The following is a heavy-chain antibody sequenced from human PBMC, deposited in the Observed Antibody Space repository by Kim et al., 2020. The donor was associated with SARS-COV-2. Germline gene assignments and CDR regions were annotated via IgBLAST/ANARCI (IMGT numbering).Heavy chain of an antibody. D-gene: IGHD2-2*01. V-gene: IGHV3-30-3*01. Sequence: GGSLRLSCAASGFTFSSYAMHWVRQAPGKGLEWVAVISYDGSNKYYADSVKGRFTISRDNSKNTLYLQMNSLRAEDTAVYYCARDKYCSSTSCYSYYFDYWGQGTLVTVSS. CDR2: ISYDGSNK. CDR1: GFTFSSYA. CDR3: ARDKYCSSTSCYSYYFDY. J-gene: IGHJ4*02.